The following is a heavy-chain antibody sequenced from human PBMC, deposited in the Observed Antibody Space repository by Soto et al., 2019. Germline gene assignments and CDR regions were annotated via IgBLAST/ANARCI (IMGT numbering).Heavy chain of an antibody. CDR2: MEPSTGGT. V-gene: IGHV1-8*01. CDR1: GYSFTSLD. Sequence: QVQLVQSGAEVREPGASVKVSCKASGYSFTSLDINWVRQTAGQGLEWMRWMEPSTGGTGYAQKFQGRVTMTRDTSINTAYMELTTLTSDDTAFYYCARGVSAGVDYWGQGTLVTVSS. J-gene: IGHJ4*02. CDR3: ARGVSAGVDY. D-gene: IGHD1-26*01.